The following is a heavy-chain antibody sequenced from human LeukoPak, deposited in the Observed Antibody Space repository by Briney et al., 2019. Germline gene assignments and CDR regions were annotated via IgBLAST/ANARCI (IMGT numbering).Heavy chain of an antibody. CDR1: GGSFSGYY. CDR2: IYYSGST. Sequence: PSETLSLTCAVYGGSFSGYYWSWIRQPPGKGLEWIGYIYYSGSTNYNPSLKSRVTISVDTSKNQFSLKLSSVTAADTAVYYCARSHYDSSGYYYWGQGTLVTVSS. D-gene: IGHD3-22*01. J-gene: IGHJ4*02. CDR3: ARSHYDSSGYYY. V-gene: IGHV4-59*01.